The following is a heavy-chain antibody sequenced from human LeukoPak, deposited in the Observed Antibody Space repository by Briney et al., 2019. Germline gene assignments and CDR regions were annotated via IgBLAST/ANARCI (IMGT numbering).Heavy chain of an antibody. Sequence: SETLSLTCAVYGGTFSGYYWPWIRQPPGKGLEWIGEINDSGSINYNPTLKSRVTISVDTSKNQFSLKLTSVTAADTAVYYCARGRRWWGQGTLVTVSS. J-gene: IGHJ4*02. CDR1: GGTFSGYY. CDR2: INDSGSI. V-gene: IGHV4-34*01. D-gene: IGHD5-24*01. CDR3: ARGRRW.